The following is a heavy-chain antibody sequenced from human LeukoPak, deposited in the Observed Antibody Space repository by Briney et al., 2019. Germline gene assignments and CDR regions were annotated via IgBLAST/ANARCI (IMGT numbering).Heavy chain of an antibody. CDR1: GFTFSSYG. CDR2: VRYDGSNE. Sequence: AGGSLRLSCAASGFTFSSYGMHWVRQAPGKGLEWVAFVRYDGSNEYYADSVRGRFTISRDNSKNMLYLQMNSLRAEDTAVYYCAKQLRLSDYFYYYMDVWGKGTTVTVSS. CDR3: AKQLRLSDYFYYYMDV. J-gene: IGHJ6*03. D-gene: IGHD3-16*01. V-gene: IGHV3-30*02.